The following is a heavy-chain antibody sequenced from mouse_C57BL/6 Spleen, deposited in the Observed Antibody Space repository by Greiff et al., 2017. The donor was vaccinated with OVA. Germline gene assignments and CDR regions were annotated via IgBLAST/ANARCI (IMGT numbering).Heavy chain of an antibody. CDR3: ARGYGTDGYAMDY. J-gene: IGHJ4*01. D-gene: IGHD2-2*01. V-gene: IGHV1-42*01. Sequence: EVQLVESGPELVKPGASVKISCKASGYSFTGYYMNWVKQSPEKSLEWIGEINPSTGGTTYNQKFKAKATLTVDKSSSTAYMQLKSLTSEDSAVYYCARGYGTDGYAMDYWGQGTSVTVSS. CDR1: GYSFTGYY. CDR2: INPSTGGT.